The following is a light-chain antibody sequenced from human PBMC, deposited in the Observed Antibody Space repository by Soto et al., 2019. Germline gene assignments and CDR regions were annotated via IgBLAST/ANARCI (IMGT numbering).Light chain of an antibody. V-gene: IGKV1D-16*01. CDR1: QGISTW. CDR3: QQYDRYPLT. Sequence: DIPMTQFPSSVSASVGDRVNITCRASQGISTWLAWYQQKPERAPKSLIYGASRLQSGVPPRFSGSGSETDFTLTISGLQPEDFATYYCQQYDRYPLTFGQGTKVEIK. CDR2: GAS. J-gene: IGKJ1*01.